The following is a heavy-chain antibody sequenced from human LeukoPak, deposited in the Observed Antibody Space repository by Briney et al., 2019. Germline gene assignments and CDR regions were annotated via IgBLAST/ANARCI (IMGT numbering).Heavy chain of an antibody. D-gene: IGHD2-8*01. V-gene: IGHV4-59*01. Sequence: SETLSLTCTVSGGSISIYYWSWIRQPPGKGLEWIGYISHSGSTNYNPSLESRVTISLDTSKNQFSLKLSSVTAADTAIYYCARDSYGGGYWGQGTRVTVSS. J-gene: IGHJ4*02. CDR2: ISHSGST. CDR3: ARDSYGGGY. CDR1: GGSISIYY.